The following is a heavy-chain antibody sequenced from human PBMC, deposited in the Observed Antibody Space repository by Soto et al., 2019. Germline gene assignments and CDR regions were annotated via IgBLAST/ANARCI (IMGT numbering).Heavy chain of an antibody. CDR3: ARLDTDSSGPTLYGMDV. CDR2: ISRSSSYI. D-gene: IGHD3-22*01. CDR1: GVTFSYYS. J-gene: IGHJ6*02. V-gene: IGHV3-21*01. Sequence: WGSLRLSCAVSGVTFSYYSMNWVRQAPGKGLEWLSSISRSSSYIDYTDCAKSCFTISRDNAKNSLYMQMNSLKTEDTAVYYFARLDTDSSGPTLYGMDVWGQGTTVTVSS.